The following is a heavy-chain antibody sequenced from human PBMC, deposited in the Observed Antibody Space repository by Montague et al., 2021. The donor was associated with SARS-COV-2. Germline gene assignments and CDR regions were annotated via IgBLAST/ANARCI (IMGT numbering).Heavy chain of an antibody. J-gene: IGHJ4*02. Sequence: SLRLSCAASGFTFNNYAMNWVRQAPGKGLEWASVIASGGRSTFYADSVKGRFTISRDNSQDTLYLQMYSLRPEDTAIYYCAKDPVPVAGRYFDYWGQGTLVTVSS. CDR3: AKDPVPVAGRYFDY. V-gene: IGHV3-23*03. CDR1: GFTFNNYA. D-gene: IGHD6-19*01. CDR2: IASGGRST.